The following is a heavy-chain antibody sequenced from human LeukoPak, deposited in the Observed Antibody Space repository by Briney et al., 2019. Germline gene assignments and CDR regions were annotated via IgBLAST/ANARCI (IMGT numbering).Heavy chain of an antibody. CDR3: ARHGANRQQLVMAFDI. Sequence: SETLSLTCTVSGDSISSYYWSWIRQPPGKGLEWIGYIYYSRSTNYNPSLKSRVTISIDTSKNQFSLKLNSVNAADTAVYYCARHGANRQQLVMAFDIWGQGTMVTVSS. V-gene: IGHV4-59*08. D-gene: IGHD6-13*01. J-gene: IGHJ3*02. CDR2: IYYSRST. CDR1: GDSISSYY.